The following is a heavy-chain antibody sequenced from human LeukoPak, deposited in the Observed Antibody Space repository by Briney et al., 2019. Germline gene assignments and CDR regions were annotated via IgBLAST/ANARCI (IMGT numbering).Heavy chain of an antibody. Sequence: GASVKVSCKASGYTFTSYGVSWVRQAPGQGLEWMGWISAYNSNTNYAQKFQGRVTMTTDTSTSTAYMELRSLRSDDTAVYYCAGVDYYYGSGTCSTYYFDYWGQGTLVTVSS. V-gene: IGHV1-18*01. CDR1: GYTFTSYG. CDR2: ISAYNSNT. J-gene: IGHJ4*02. D-gene: IGHD3-10*01. CDR3: AGVDYYYGSGTCSTYYFDY.